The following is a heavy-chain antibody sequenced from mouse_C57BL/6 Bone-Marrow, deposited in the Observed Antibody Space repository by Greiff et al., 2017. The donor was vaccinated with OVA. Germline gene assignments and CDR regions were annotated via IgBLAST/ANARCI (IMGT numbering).Heavy chain of an antibody. D-gene: IGHD2-1*01. CDR1: GYTFTSYW. J-gene: IGHJ2*01. CDR2: IYPGSGST. Sequence: QVQLQQSGAELVKPGASVKMSCKASGYTFTSYWITWVKQRPGQGLEWLRDIYPGSGSTNYNETFKSKATLPVYTSSSTASMQLSSLTSEDSAFYYSARGKLLNYWGQGTTLTVSA. V-gene: IGHV1-55*01. CDR3: ARGKLLNY.